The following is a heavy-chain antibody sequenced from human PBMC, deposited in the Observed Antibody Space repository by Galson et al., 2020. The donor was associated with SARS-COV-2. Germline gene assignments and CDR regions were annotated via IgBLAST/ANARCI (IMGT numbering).Heavy chain of an antibody. V-gene: IGHV3-15*01. Sequence: KLGESLKISCAASGITFSNAWMSWVRPAPGKGLEWVGRVTSKTDGGTTDYAAPVKGRFIISRDDSKNTLYIQMDSLKTEDTAVYYCTWTTVTLEWDFWGQGTQVSVSS. CDR3: TWTTVTLEWDF. CDR2: VTSKTDGGTT. J-gene: IGHJ4*02. CDR1: GITFSNAW. D-gene: IGHD4-17*01.